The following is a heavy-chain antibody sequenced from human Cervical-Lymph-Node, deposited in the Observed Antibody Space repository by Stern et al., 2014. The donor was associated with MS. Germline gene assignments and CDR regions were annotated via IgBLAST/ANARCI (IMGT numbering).Heavy chain of an antibody. Sequence: VQLLASGGAVVQPGRSLRLSCAASGFTFSSYGMHWVRQAPGKGLEWVTGISYDGNHKYYAASVKGRFTISRDNSKNTLHLQMNSVTPDDTAIYYCARDYEDTSMLFDHWGQGTLVTVSS. V-gene: IGHV3-30*03. CDR2: ISYDGNHK. CDR1: GFTFSSYG. CDR3: ARDYEDTSMLFDH. J-gene: IGHJ4*02. D-gene: IGHD2-8*01.